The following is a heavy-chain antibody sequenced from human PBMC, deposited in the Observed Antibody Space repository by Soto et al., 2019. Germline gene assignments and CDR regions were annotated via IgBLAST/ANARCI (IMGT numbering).Heavy chain of an antibody. CDR3: ASVKTYYYDSSGYNNWFDP. CDR2: IIPILGIA. Sequence: QVQLVQSGAEVKKPGSSVKVSCKASGGTFSSYTISWVRQAPGQGLEWMGRIIPILGIANYAQKFQGRVTITAEQSTSTAYMELSSLSSEDTAVYYCASVKTYYYDSSGYNNWFDPWGQGTLVTVSS. D-gene: IGHD3-22*01. CDR1: GGTFSSYT. V-gene: IGHV1-69*02. J-gene: IGHJ5*02.